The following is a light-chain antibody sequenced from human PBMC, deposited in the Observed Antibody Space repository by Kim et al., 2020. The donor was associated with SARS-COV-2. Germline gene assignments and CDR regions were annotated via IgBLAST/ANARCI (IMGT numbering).Light chain of an antibody. V-gene: IGKV3-20*01. J-gene: IGKJ2*01. CDR1: QSVRSNY. CDR2: GAS. CDR3: QHHDSSIL. Sequence: LSPGESVTLSCRASQSVRSNYLAWYQQKPGQAPRLLIYGASTRATGIPDRISGSGSGTDFTLTISRLEPEDFAVYYCQHHDSSILFGQGTKVDIK.